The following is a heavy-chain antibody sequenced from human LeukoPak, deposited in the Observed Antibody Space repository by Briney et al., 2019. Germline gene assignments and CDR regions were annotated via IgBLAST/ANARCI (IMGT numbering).Heavy chain of an antibody. CDR1: GGSISSGSYY. J-gene: IGHJ3*02. D-gene: IGHD4-17*01. CDR2: IYTSGST. Sequence: PSQTLSLTCTVSGGSISSGSYYWSWIRQPAGKGLEWIGRIYTSGSTNYNPSLKSRVTISVDTSKNQFSLKLSSVTAADTAVYYCATYGDYVAFDIWDQGTMVTVSS. V-gene: IGHV4-61*02. CDR3: ATYGDYVAFDI.